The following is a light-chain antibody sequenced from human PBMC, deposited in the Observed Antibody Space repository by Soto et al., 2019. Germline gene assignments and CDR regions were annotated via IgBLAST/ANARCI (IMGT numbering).Light chain of an antibody. J-gene: IGLJ1*01. CDR1: SSDVDDYRY. CDR2: DGN. CDR3: CSYVTTPEI. V-gene: IGLV2-11*01. Sequence: QSVLAQPRSVSGSPGQLLTISCTGTSSDVDDYRYVSWYQQYPGKAPKLVIYDGNKRPSGVPDRFSGSNSGNTASLTISGLQAEDEPDYYCCSYVTTPEIFGTGTKVTVL.